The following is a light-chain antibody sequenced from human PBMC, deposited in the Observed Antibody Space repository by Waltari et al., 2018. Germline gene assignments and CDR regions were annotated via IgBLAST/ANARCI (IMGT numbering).Light chain of an antibody. CDR1: SLRRYY. CDR2: GQD. CDR3: LSRDTTSTRV. J-gene: IGLJ3*02. V-gene: IGLV3-19*01. Sequence: SSELTQDPAVSVALGQTVSITCQGDSLRRYYASWYQQRPGQAPILILYGQDNRPSGIPDRFSGSPSGNTASLTITGAQAEDEADYYCLSRDTTSTRVFGGGTRLTV.